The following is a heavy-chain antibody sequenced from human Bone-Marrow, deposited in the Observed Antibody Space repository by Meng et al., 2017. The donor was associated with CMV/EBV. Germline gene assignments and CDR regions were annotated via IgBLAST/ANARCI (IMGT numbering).Heavy chain of an antibody. CDR1: GGSFSNYY. CDR3: ARSTYGGFFQH. J-gene: IGHJ1*01. D-gene: IGHD3-10*01. V-gene: IGHV4-34*01. CDR2: INHSGST. Sequence: LTSAVYGGSFSNYYWNWIRQSPGKGLEWIGEINHSGSTNYNPSLKSRVTISVDTSKKQFSLMLTSMTAADTAVFFCARSTYGGFFQHWGQGTLVTVSS.